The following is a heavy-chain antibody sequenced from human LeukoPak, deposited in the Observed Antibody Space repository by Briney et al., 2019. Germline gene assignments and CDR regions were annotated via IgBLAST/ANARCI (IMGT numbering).Heavy chain of an antibody. V-gene: IGHV1-18*01. CDR3: ARVHRGDYAKNCDY. CDR2: ISAYNGNT. D-gene: IGHD4-17*01. CDR1: GYTFTSYG. Sequence: ASVKVSCKASGYTFTSYGISWVRQAPGQGLEWMGWISAYNGNTNYAQKFQGRVTMTTDTSTSTAYMELRSLRSDDTAVNYCARVHRGDYAKNCDYWGQGTLVTVSS. J-gene: IGHJ4*02.